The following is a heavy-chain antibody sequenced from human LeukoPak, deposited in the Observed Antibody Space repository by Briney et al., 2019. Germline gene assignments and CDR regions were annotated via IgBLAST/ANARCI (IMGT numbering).Heavy chain of an antibody. CDR2: IYYSGST. V-gene: IGHV4-30-4*08. D-gene: IGHD1-1*01. Sequence: SQTLSLTCAVSGGSISWDYWSWIRQPPGKGLEWIGYIYYSGSTYYNPSLKSRVTISVDTSKNQFSLKLSSVTAADTAVYYCARGTGNWFDPWGQGTLVTVSS. CDR3: ARGTGNWFDP. J-gene: IGHJ5*02. CDR1: GGSISWDY.